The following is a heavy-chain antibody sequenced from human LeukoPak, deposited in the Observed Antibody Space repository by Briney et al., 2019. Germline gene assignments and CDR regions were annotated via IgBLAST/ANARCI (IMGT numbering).Heavy chain of an antibody. CDR2: IKQDGSEK. D-gene: IGHD3-10*01. Sequence: GGSLRLSCAASGFTFGSYWMSWVRQAPGKGLEWVANIKQDGSEKYYVDSVKGRFTISRDNAKNSLYLQMNSLRAEDTAVSYCARAKSLFDSWGQGTLVTVSS. J-gene: IGHJ4*02. CDR3: ARAKSLFDS. CDR1: GFTFGSYW. V-gene: IGHV3-7*03.